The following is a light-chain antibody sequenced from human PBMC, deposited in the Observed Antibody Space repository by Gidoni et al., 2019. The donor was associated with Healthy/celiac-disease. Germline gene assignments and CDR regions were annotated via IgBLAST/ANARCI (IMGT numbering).Light chain of an antibody. CDR3: SLYTSSSTL. CDR2: DVS. V-gene: IGLV2-14*01. CDR1: SSDVGGYNY. Sequence: QSALTPPASVSGSPGQSITISCTGTSSDVGGYNYVPWYQQHPGKAPKLMIYDVSNRPSGISNRFSGSKSGNTASLTISGLQAEDEADYYCSLYTSSSTLFGGGTKLTVL. J-gene: IGLJ2*01.